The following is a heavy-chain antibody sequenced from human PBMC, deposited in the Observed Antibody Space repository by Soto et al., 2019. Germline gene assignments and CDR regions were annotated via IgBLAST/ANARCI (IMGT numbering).Heavy chain of an antibody. D-gene: IGHD1-26*01. CDR3: ARPLGYSGSYAPFDY. CDR1: GYTFTGYY. CDR2: INPNSGGT. J-gene: IGHJ4*02. V-gene: IGHV1-2*02. Sequence: QVQLVQSGAEVKKPGASVKVSCKASGYTFTGYYMHWVRQAPGQGLEWMGWINPNSGGTNYAQKFQGRVTMTRDTSISTAYMELSRLRSDDTAVYYCARPLGYSGSYAPFDYWGQGTLVTVSS.